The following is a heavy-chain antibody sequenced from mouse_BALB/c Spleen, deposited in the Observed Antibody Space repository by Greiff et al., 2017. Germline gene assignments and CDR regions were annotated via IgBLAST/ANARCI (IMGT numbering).Heavy chain of an antibody. Sequence: EVQRVESGGGLVKPGGSLKLSCAASGFTFSDYYMYWVRQTPEKRLEWVATISDGGSYTYYPDSVKGRFTISRDNAKNNLYLQMSSLKSEDTAMYYCARDQDGLDDWGQGTTLTVSS. D-gene: IGHD1-2*01. J-gene: IGHJ2*01. V-gene: IGHV5-4*02. CDR3: ARDQDGLDD. CDR2: ISDGGSYT. CDR1: GFTFSDYY.